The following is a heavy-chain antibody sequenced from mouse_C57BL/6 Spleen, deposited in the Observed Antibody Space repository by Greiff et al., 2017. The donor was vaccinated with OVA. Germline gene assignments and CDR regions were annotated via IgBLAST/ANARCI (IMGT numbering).Heavy chain of an antibody. V-gene: IGHV5-9-1*02. J-gene: IGHJ2*01. CDR2: LSSGGDYI. CDR3: TREGVYDGYYGY. D-gene: IGHD2-3*01. Sequence: EVMLVESGEGLVKPGGSLKLSCAASGFTFSSYAMSWVRQTPEKRLEWVAYLSSGGDYIYYADTVKGRFTISRDNARNTLYLQMSSLKYEDTAMYYCTREGVYDGYYGYWGQGTTRTVSS. CDR1: GFTFSSYA.